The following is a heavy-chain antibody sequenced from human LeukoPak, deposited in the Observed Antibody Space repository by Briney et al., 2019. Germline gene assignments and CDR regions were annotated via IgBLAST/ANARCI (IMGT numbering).Heavy chain of an antibody. Sequence: SGPALVKPTPTLTLTCTFSGFSLSTSGMCVSWIRQPPGKALEWLALIDWDNDKYYNTSLKTRLTVSKDTSKNQVVLTLTNMDPVDTATYYCARISYDILTGYYKGAFDIWGQGTMVTVSS. CDR3: ARISYDILTGYYKGAFDI. CDR1: GFSLSTSGMC. V-gene: IGHV2-70*01. D-gene: IGHD3-9*01. CDR2: IDWDNDK. J-gene: IGHJ3*02.